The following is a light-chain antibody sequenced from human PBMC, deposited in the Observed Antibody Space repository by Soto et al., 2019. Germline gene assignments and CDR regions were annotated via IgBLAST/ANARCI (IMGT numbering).Light chain of an antibody. Sequence: EIVLTQSPGTLSLSPGERATLSCRASQSVSSSYLAWYQQKPGQAPRLLMYGASSRATGIPDRFSGSGSGTDFTLTISRLEPEDFAEYYCQQYGSSPYTFGQGTKLEIK. CDR2: GAS. CDR1: QSVSSSY. J-gene: IGKJ2*01. V-gene: IGKV3-20*01. CDR3: QQYGSSPYT.